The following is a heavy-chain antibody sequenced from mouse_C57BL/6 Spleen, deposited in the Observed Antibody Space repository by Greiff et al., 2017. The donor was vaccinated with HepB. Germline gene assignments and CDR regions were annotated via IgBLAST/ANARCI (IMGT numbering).Heavy chain of an antibody. CDR2: INPNNGGT. Sequence: EVQLQQSGPELVKPGASVKISCKASGYTFTDYYMNWVKQSHGKSLEWIGDINPNNGGTSYNQKFKGKATLTVNKSSSTAYMELRSLTSEDSSVYYCSRRGYDYDAWFAYWGQGTLVTVSA. D-gene: IGHD2-4*01. CDR3: SRRGYDYDAWFAY. CDR1: GYTFTDYY. V-gene: IGHV1-26*01. J-gene: IGHJ3*01.